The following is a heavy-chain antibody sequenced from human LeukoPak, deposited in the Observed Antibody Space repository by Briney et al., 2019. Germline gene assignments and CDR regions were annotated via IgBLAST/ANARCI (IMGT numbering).Heavy chain of an antibody. CDR2: IYPGNSDT. D-gene: IGHD6-13*01. J-gene: IGHJ4*02. V-gene: IGHV5-51*01. CDR3: ARRGSSWFRGFDY. Sequence: GESLNTSCKISGYILTNNWIGWVRQAPGKGLGWMGLIYPGNSDTKYSPSFQGQVTFSVDKSISTAYLHWSSLKASDTAMYYCARRGSSWFRGFDYWGQGNLVTVSS. CDR1: GYILTNNW.